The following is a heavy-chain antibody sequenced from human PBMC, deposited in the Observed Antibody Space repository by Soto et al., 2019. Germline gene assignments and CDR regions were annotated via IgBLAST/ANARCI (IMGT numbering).Heavy chain of an antibody. CDR3: ARAPGYDILTGYSSYYYYGMDV. D-gene: IGHD3-9*01. Sequence: ASVKVSCKASGYTFTSYGISLVRQAPGQGLEWMGWISAYNGNTNYAQKLQGRVTMTTDTSTSTAYMELRSLRSDDTAVYYCARAPGYDILTGYSSYYYYGMDVWGQGTTVTVSS. V-gene: IGHV1-18*01. CDR1: GYTFTSYG. CDR2: ISAYNGNT. J-gene: IGHJ6*02.